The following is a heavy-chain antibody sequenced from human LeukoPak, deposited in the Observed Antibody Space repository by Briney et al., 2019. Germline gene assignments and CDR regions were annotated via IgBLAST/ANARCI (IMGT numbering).Heavy chain of an antibody. CDR1: GFTFSSYA. Sequence: GGSLRLSCAASGFTFSSYAMSWVRQAPGKGLEWVSAISGSGGSTYYADSVKGRSTISRDNSKNTLYLQMNSLRAEDTAVYYCAKTEDYYDSSGYYSVAAFDYWGQGTLVTVSS. D-gene: IGHD3-22*01. J-gene: IGHJ4*02. V-gene: IGHV3-23*01. CDR3: AKTEDYYDSSGYYSVAAFDY. CDR2: ISGSGGST.